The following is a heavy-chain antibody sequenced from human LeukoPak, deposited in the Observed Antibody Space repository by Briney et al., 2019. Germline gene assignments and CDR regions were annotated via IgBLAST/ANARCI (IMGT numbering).Heavy chain of an antibody. Sequence: ASVKVSCKASGYTFTSYYMHWVRQAPGQGLEGMGIINPSGGSTSYAQKFQGRVTMTRDTSTSTAYMELSSLRSEDTAMYYCARDFCSTSCTLGYWGQGTLVTVSS. J-gene: IGHJ4*02. CDR3: ARDFCSTSCTLGY. CDR1: GYTFTSYY. V-gene: IGHV1-46*01. CDR2: INPSGGST. D-gene: IGHD2-2*01.